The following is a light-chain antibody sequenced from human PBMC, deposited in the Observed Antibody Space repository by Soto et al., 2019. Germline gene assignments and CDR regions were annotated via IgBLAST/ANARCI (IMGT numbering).Light chain of an antibody. V-gene: IGKV1-39*01. CDR3: QQSYSTPD. Sequence: QMTQSPSSLSGAFGERDTSTFPASQTISSYVNWYQQKPGKAPKLLIYAASTLQSGVPSRFSGSGSGTDFTLTISGLQPEDFATYFCQQSYSTPDFGRGTKVDIK. CDR1: QTISSY. CDR2: AAS. J-gene: IGKJ1*01.